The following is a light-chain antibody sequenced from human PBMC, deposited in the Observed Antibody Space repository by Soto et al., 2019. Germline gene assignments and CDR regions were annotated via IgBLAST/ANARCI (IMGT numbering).Light chain of an antibody. Sequence: QPALKQPSSVYRSPGKSITITSTGTSSDVGSYNPFSWYQQHPGKAPKLMIYEVSKRPSGVSNRFSGSKSGNTASLTISGLQAEDEADYYCCSYAGTSTPYVFGTGTKVTVL. J-gene: IGLJ1*01. V-gene: IGLV2-23*02. CDR1: SSDVGSYNP. CDR2: EVS. CDR3: CSYAGTSTPYV.